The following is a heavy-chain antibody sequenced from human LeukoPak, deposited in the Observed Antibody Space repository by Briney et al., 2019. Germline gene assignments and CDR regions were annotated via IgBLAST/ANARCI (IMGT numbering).Heavy chain of an antibody. J-gene: IGHJ6*03. Sequence: SETLSLTCTVYGGSFSDYFRTWIRQSPGKGLEWIGDINHSGNTNYNPSLKSRVTISVDTSKNQFSLNLTSVTAADTAVYFCARGRRLVGAQRPLYFYYYYFDVWGKGTTVTVSS. V-gene: IGHV4-34*01. CDR1: GGSFSDYF. D-gene: IGHD1-26*01. CDR2: INHSGNT. CDR3: ARGRRLVGAQRPLYFYYYYFDV.